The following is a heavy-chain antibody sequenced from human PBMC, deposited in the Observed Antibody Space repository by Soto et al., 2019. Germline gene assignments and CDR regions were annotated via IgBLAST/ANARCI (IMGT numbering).Heavy chain of an antibody. Sequence: GGSLRLSCAASGFTFSSYSMNWVRQAPGKGLEWVSSISSSSSYIYYADSVKGRFTISRDNAKNSLYLQMNSLRAEDTAVYYCARAADSANDAFDIWGQGTMVTVSS. CDR2: ISSSSSYI. J-gene: IGHJ3*02. V-gene: IGHV3-21*01. D-gene: IGHD3-10*01. CDR3: ARAADSANDAFDI. CDR1: GFTFSSYS.